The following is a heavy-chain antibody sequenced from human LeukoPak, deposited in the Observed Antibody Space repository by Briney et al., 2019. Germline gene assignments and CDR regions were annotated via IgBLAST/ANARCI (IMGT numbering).Heavy chain of an antibody. CDR3: AKARNYDILTAELDY. J-gene: IGHJ4*02. Sequence: ASVNVSCKASGYTFTGYYMHWVRQAPGQGLEWMGWINPNSGGTNYAQKFQGWVTMTRDTSISTAYMELSRLRSDDTALYYCAKARNYDILTAELDYWGQGTLVTVSS. D-gene: IGHD3-9*01. V-gene: IGHV1-2*04. CDR1: GYTFTGYY. CDR2: INPNSGGT.